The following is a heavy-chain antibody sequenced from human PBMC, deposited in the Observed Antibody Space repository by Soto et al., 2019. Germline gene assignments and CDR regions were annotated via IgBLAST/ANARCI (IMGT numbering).Heavy chain of an antibody. CDR2: IYYSGST. CDR1: GGSISSGGYY. J-gene: IGHJ6*02. D-gene: IGHD4-17*01. V-gene: IGHV4-31*03. CDR3: ARDRVYGYPIYYYYYGMDV. Sequence: QVQLQESGPGLVKPSQTLSLTCTVSGGSISSGGYYWSWIRQHPGKGLEWIGYIYYSGSTYYNPSLKSRVTISVHTSKNQFSLKLSSVTAADTAVYYCARDRVYGYPIYYYYYGMDVWGQGTTVTVSS.